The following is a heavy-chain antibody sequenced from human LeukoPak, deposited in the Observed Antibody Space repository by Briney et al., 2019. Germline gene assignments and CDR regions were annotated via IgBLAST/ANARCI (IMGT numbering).Heavy chain of an antibody. Sequence: GGSLRLSCAASGFIFSDFAMNWVCQAPGKGLEWVSVIGGTGETHSRDSVKGRFTVSRDNFKNTMSLQMNNLRPEDTAVYYCAKDSWPRNGIYDPFDIWGQGTMVTVSS. CDR1: GFIFSDFA. J-gene: IGHJ3*02. CDR2: IGGTGET. D-gene: IGHD2-8*01. CDR3: AKDSWPRNGIYDPFDI. V-gene: IGHV3-23*01.